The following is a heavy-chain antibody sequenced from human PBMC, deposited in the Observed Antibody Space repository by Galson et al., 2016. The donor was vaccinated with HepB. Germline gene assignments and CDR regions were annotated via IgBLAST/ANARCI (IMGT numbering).Heavy chain of an antibody. CDR3: AKALAVPALGFDF. Sequence: SLRLSCAASGFTLRNFAMSWVRQAPGKGLEWVSGFADRGESTHYTESVKGRFTISRDSSNNTPYLQLNSLRAEDTATYYCAKALAVPALGFDFWGQGTLVTVSS. J-gene: IGHJ4*02. CDR1: GFTLRNFA. V-gene: IGHV3-23*01. CDR2: FADRGEST. D-gene: IGHD6-19*01.